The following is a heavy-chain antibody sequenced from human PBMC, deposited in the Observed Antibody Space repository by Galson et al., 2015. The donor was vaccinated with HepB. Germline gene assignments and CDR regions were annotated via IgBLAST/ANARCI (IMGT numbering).Heavy chain of an antibody. V-gene: IGHV3-33*01. Sequence: SLRLSCAASGFTFRNHGMHWVRQAPGKGLEWVAVIYYDGSLSYYADSVKGRFTISRDNSKNTLYLQMNSLRADDTAMYYCVRDRSSTYFDYWGQGSLVIVSS. CDR1: GFTFRNHG. CDR3: VRDRSSTYFDY. J-gene: IGHJ4*02. D-gene: IGHD6-13*01. CDR2: IYYDGSLS.